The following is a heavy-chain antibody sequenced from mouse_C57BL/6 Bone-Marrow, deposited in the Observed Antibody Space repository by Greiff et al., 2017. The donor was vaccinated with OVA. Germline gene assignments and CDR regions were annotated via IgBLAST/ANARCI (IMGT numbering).Heavy chain of an antibody. CDR2: ISDGGSYT. D-gene: IGHD2-2*01. CDR1: GFTFSSYA. V-gene: IGHV5-4*01. Sequence: EVKLMESGGGLVKPGGSLKLSCAASGFTFSSYAMSWVRQTPEKRLEWVATISDGGSYTYYPDNVKGRFTISRDNAKNNLYLQMSHLKSEDTAMYYCARDPIYYGYDWGQGTTLTVSS. CDR3: ARDPIYYGYD. J-gene: IGHJ2*01.